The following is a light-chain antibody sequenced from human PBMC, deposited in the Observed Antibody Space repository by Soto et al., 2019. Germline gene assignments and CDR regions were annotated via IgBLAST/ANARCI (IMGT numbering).Light chain of an antibody. CDR1: QSISNW. CDR3: QQYNSISLLT. J-gene: IGKJ4*01. V-gene: IGKV1-5*03. Sequence: DIQMTQSPSTLSASVGDRVTITCRASQSISNWLAWYQQKPGKAPKLLIYKASSLESGVPSRFSGSGSGTEFTLTISSLQPDDFATYYCQQYNSISLLTFSGGTKVDIK. CDR2: KAS.